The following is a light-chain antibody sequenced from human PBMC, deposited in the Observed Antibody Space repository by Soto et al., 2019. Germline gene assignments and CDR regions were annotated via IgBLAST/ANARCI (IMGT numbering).Light chain of an antibody. Sequence: SLSVSPGETATLSCRASQSLNTDLAWYQQKPGQAPRLLLIHTASTLQSGVPSRFSGSGSGTEFTLTISSLQPEDFATYYCQQRNSYPITFGQGTRLEIK. CDR2: TAS. CDR3: QQRNSYPIT. V-gene: IGKV1-9*01. J-gene: IGKJ5*01. CDR1: QSLNTD.